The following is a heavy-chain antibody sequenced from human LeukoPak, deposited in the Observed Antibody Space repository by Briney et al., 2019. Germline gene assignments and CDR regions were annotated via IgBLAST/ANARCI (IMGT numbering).Heavy chain of an antibody. J-gene: IGHJ6*03. D-gene: IGHD3-22*01. CDR3: AADDSKGYYYYMDV. CDR1: GFTFSSYW. V-gene: IGHV3-7*01. Sequence: GGSLRLSCAASGFTFSSYWMSWVRQAPGKGLEWVANIKQDGSEKYYVDSVKGRFTISRDNAKNSLYLQMNSLRAEDTAVYYCAADDSKGYYYYMDVWGKGTTVTVS. CDR2: IKQDGSEK.